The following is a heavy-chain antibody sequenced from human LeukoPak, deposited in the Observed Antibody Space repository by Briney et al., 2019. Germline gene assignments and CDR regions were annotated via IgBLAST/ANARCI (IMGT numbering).Heavy chain of an antibody. D-gene: IGHD3-10*01. V-gene: IGHV4-39*07. J-gene: IGHJ5*02. Sequence: SETLSLTCTVSGGSISSSSYYWGWIRQPPGKGLEWIGSIYYSGSTYYNPSLKSRVTISVDTSKYQFSLKLSSVTAADTAVYYCARENYYGSGSYRWFDPWGQGTLVTVSS. CDR1: GGSISSSSYY. CDR3: ARENYYGSGSYRWFDP. CDR2: IYYSGST.